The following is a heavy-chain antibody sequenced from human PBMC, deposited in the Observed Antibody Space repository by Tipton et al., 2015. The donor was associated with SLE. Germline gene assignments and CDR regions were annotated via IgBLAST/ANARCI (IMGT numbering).Heavy chain of an antibody. Sequence: TLSLTCTVSGDSISNYYWNWIRQPPGKGLEWIAYIYYTGTTNYNPSLKSRLTMSLDTAKNQFYLKLSSVTAADTAVYYCAKNGDYSSPPEYFQHWGQGTLVTVSS. CDR3: AKNGDYSSPPEYFQH. CDR1: GDSISNYY. CDR2: IYYTGTT. J-gene: IGHJ1*01. V-gene: IGHV4-59*12. D-gene: IGHD6-19*01.